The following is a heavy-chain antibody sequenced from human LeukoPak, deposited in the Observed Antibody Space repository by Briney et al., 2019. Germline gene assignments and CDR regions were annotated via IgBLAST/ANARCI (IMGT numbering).Heavy chain of an antibody. J-gene: IGHJ4*02. D-gene: IGHD3-22*01. CDR2: ITSSGSQ. CDR3: TRDQDAGYALGY. Sequence: PGGSLRLSCAASGFNLNDYYMSWIRQAPGKGLEWISYITSSGSQYYSDSVKGRFTISRDAASKSLYLQMKSLRLGDTAVYFCTRDQDAGYALGYWGQGTLVTVSS. CDR1: GFNLNDYY. V-gene: IGHV3-11*01.